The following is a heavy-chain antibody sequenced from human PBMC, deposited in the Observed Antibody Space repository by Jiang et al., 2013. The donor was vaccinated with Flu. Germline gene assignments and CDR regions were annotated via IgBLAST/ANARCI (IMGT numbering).Heavy chain of an antibody. D-gene: IGHD1-26*01. CDR1: GGSIRNGFSY. J-gene: IGHJ5*02. CDR3: ATNTTSSPWFDP. V-gene: IGHV4-39*01. CDR2: VYYIGTT. Sequence: TCTVSGGSIRNGFSYWGWIRQSPGKGLEWLGTVYYIGTTHYNPSLRSRVAISVDTSKNQFSLRLTSVTAADTGIYYCATNTTSSPWFDPWGPGTLVTVSS.